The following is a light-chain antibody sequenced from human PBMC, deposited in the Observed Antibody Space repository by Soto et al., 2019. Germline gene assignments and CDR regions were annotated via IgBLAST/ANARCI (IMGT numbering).Light chain of an antibody. CDR3: QQYNNWPRV. V-gene: IGKV3-20*01. Sequence: EIVLTQSPGTLSLSPGERATLSCRASQSVTSNYLAWYQQKPGQAPRLLIFGASIRDTGIPDRFSGSGSGTDFTLTISRLEPEDFAVYYCQQYNNWPRVFGQGAKVEIK. CDR2: GAS. J-gene: IGKJ1*01. CDR1: QSVTSNY.